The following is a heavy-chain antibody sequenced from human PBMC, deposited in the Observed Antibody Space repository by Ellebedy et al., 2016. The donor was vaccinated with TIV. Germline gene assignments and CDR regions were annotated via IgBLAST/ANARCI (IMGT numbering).Heavy chain of an antibody. CDR1: GFTFSSYN. Sequence: GESLKISCAASGFTFSSYNMHWVRQAPGKGLEWVSSIGGSSSYMYYADPVKGRFTISRDNAKNSLYLQINSLRAEETAVNYCTSDRIVGATSYGYWGQGALVTVSS. CDR3: TSDRIVGATSYGY. V-gene: IGHV3-21*01. D-gene: IGHD1-26*01. J-gene: IGHJ4*02. CDR2: IGGSSSYM.